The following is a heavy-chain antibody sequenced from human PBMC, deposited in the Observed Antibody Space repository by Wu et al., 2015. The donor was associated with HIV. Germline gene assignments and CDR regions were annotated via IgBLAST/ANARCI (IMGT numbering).Heavy chain of an antibody. CDR1: GGTFSSYA. D-gene: IGHD6-19*01. CDR2: ISAYNGNT. Sequence: QVQLVQSGAEVKKPGSSVKVSCKASGGTFSSYAISWVRQAPGQGLEWMGWISAYNGNTNYAQKFQGRVTMTTDTSTSTAYMELRSLRSDDTAVYYCARCRAIAVAGTGLFDYWGQGTLVTVSS. J-gene: IGHJ4*02. V-gene: IGHV1-18*01. CDR3: ARCRAIAVAGTGLFDY.